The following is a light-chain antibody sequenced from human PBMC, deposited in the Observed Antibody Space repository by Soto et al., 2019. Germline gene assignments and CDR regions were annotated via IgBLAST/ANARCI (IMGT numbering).Light chain of an antibody. Sequence: DIQTAQSRSTLDGTLGDRLTINCLASQTISSWLAWYQQKPGKAPKRLIYAASSLQSGVPSRFSGSGSGTEFTLTNSSLQPEDFATYYCLQHNNYPITFGLGTRLEIK. J-gene: IGKJ5*01. V-gene: IGKV1-17*01. CDR2: AAS. CDR3: LQHNNYPIT. CDR1: QTISSW.